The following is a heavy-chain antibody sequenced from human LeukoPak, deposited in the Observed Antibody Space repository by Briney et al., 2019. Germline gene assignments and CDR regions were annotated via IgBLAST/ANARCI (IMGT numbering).Heavy chain of an antibody. V-gene: IGHV3-48*03. Sequence: PGGSLRLSCAASGFTFSRYEMNWVRQAPGKGLEWVSYISRSGDTIYFADSVKGRFTISRDNAKNSLYLQMSSLRAEDTAVYYCARDYVSDYWGQGTLVTVSS. CDR3: ARDYVSDY. J-gene: IGHJ4*02. CDR1: GFTFSRYE. CDR2: ISRSGDTI. D-gene: IGHD3-10*01.